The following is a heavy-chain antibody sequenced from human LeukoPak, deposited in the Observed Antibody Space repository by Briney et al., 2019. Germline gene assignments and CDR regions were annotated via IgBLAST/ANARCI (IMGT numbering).Heavy chain of an antibody. Sequence: SETLSLTCAVSGDSISSGGYSWSWIRQTPGKGLEWIAYIHDSGSTYNNPSLKTRLSISIDTSKNQFSLRLNSVTAADTALYYCARVVAAAGNNWFDPWGQGTLVTVSS. J-gene: IGHJ5*02. CDR1: GDSISSGGYS. V-gene: IGHV4-30-4*07. D-gene: IGHD6-13*01. CDR2: IHDSGST. CDR3: ARVVAAAGNNWFDP.